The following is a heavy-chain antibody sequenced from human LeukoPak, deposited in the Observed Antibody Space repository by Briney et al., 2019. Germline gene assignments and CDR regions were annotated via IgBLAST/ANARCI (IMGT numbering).Heavy chain of an antibody. CDR3: ARDRPPLPIGYCSGGSCYKAGDDAFDI. CDR1: GGSLSSSSYY. V-gene: IGHV4-39*07. D-gene: IGHD2-15*01. J-gene: IGHJ3*02. Sequence: PPETLSLSCTVSGGSLSSSSYYWGWIRQPPGKGLEWLGRIYYSGSTYYNPSLKSRVTISVATSKNQFFLKLSSVTAADTAVYYCARDRPPLPIGYCSGGSCYKAGDDAFDIWGQGTMVTVSS. CDR2: IYYSGST.